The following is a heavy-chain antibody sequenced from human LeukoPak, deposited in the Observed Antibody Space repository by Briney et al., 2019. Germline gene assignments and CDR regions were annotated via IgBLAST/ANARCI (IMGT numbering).Heavy chain of an antibody. V-gene: IGHV1-46*01. Sequence: ASVTVSCKASGYTFSGYSMHWVRQAPGQGHAWMGMVNPSSGSATYAQKFQGSVTMTRDTSTTTLYMELSSLRSEDTAVYYCARDWAHGSFDYWGQGTPVIVSS. CDR3: ARDWAHGSFDY. J-gene: IGHJ4*02. CDR2: VNPSSGSA. CDR1: GYTFSGYS. D-gene: IGHD3-10*01.